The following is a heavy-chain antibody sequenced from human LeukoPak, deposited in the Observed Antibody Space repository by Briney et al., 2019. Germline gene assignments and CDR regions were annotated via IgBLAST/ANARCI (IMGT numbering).Heavy chain of an antibody. CDR2: IYHSGST. J-gene: IGHJ4*02. CDR1: GYSISSGYY. D-gene: IGHD2-2*02. CDR3: ARHRACSSTSCYTGLFDY. Sequence: TSETLSLTCAVSGYSISSGYYWGWIRQPPGKGLELIGSIYHSGSTYYNPSLKSRVTTSVDMSKNQFSLKLSSVTAADTAVYYCARHRACSSTSCYTGLFDYWGQGTLVTVSS. V-gene: IGHV4-38-2*01.